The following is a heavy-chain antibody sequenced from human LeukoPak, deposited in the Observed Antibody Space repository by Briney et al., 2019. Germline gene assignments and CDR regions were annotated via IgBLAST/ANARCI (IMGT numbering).Heavy chain of an antibody. CDR1: GYTLTELS. J-gene: IGHJ4*02. CDR2: FDPEDGET. Sequence: ASVKVSCKVSGYTLTELSMHWVRQAPGKGREWMGGFDPEDGETIYAQKFQGRVTMTEDTSTDTAYMELSSLRSEDTAVYYCATDIRSSWYGVAILGYWGQGTLVTVSS. V-gene: IGHV1-24*01. CDR3: ATDIRSSWYGVAILGY. D-gene: IGHD6-13*01.